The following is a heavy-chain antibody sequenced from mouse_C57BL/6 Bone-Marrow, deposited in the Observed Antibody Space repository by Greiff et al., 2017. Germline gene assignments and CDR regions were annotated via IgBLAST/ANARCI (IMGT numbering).Heavy chain of an antibody. Sequence: VQLQQSGPELVRPGVSVKISCKGSGYTFTDYAMHWVKQSHAKSLEWIGVISTYYGDASYNQKFKDQATMTVDKSSSTAYMELARLTSEDSAVYYCARYDYDVCAMDYWGQGTSVTVSS. D-gene: IGHD2-4*01. CDR2: ISTYYGDA. J-gene: IGHJ4*01. V-gene: IGHV1-67*01. CDR1: GYTFTDYA. CDR3: ARYDYDVCAMDY.